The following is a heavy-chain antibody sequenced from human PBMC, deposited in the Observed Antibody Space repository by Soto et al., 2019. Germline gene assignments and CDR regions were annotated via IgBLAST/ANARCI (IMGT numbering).Heavy chain of an antibody. V-gene: IGHV3-23*01. CDR1: GFTFSSYA. CDR2: ISGSGDNT. Sequence: PGGSLRLSCAASGFTFSSYAMSWVRQAPGQGLEWVSAISGSGDNTYDADSVKGRFTISRDNSRNTLYLRMSSLRVDDTAVYYCATGGIWLPQYNSGWPTDYWGQGTLVTVSS. CDR3: ATGGIWLPQYNSGWPTDY. D-gene: IGHD6-25*01. J-gene: IGHJ4*02.